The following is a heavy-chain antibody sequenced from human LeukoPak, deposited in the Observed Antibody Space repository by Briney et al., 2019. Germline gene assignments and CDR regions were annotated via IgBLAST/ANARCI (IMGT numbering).Heavy chain of an antibody. J-gene: IGHJ3*02. V-gene: IGHV4-59*01. D-gene: IGHD1-26*01. CDR2: IDHTGIT. Sequence: MASETLSLTCTVSDDSITIYYWSWIRQPPGKGLEWIGYIDHTGITNYNPSLNSRVTISRDTSKNHFSLELSSATAADTAVYYCARAGRWEGRPHAFDIWGQGTMVTVSS. CDR3: ARAGRWEGRPHAFDI. CDR1: DDSITIYY.